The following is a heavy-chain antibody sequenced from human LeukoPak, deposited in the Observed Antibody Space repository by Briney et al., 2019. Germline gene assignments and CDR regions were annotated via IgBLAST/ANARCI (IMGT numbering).Heavy chain of an antibody. V-gene: IGHV1-69*13. CDR1: GYIFSNFFSSYG. CDR3: ARDMYYYDSSGYYYPYYFDY. J-gene: IGHJ4*02. Sequence: SVKVSCKASGYIFSNFFSSYGITWVRQAPGQGLEWMGGIIPIFSTANYAQKFQGRVTITADESTSTAYMELSSLRSEDTAVYYCARDMYYYDSSGYYYPYYFDYWGQGTLVTVSS. D-gene: IGHD3-22*01. CDR2: IIPIFSTA.